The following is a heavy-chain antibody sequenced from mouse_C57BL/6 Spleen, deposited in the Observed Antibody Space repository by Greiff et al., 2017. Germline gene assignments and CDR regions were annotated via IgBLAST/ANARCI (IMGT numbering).Heavy chain of an antibody. CDR3: ARAYYSNYVGYFDY. J-gene: IGHJ2*01. V-gene: IGHV1-80*01. CDR2: IYPGDGDT. D-gene: IGHD2-5*01. CDR1: GYAFSSYW. Sequence: VQLQQSGAELVKPGASVKISCKASGYAFSSYWMNWVKQRPGKGLEWIGQIYPGDGDTNYNGKFKGKATLTADKSSSTAYMQLSSLTSEDSAVYVCARAYYSNYVGYFDYWGQGTTLTVSS.